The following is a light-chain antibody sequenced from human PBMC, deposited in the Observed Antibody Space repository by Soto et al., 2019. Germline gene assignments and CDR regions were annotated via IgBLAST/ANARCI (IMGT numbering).Light chain of an antibody. CDR2: GAS. V-gene: IGKV3-20*01. CDR3: QQNAGTPLT. Sequence: EIVLTQSPGTLSLSPGERAALSCRASQTTSRSNLAWYQQRPGQAPRLLIFGASTRPTGIPDRFSGSGSERDFTLTISRLEPEDSAVYYCQQNAGTPLTFGGGTKVEIK. J-gene: IGKJ4*01. CDR1: QTTSRSN.